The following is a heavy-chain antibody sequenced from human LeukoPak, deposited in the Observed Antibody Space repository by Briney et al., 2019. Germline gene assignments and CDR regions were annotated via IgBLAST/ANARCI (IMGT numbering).Heavy chain of an antibody. Sequence: GGSLRLSCAASGFAVSNNYMTWVRQAPGKGLEWVSVIYKDGSTYYADSVKGRFTISRDNSKNTVYLQMNSLRAEDTAVYYCARGYCSSTSCYGFDYWGQGTLVTVSS. J-gene: IGHJ4*02. CDR3: ARGYCSSTSCYGFDY. V-gene: IGHV3-53*01. CDR1: GFAVSNNY. CDR2: IYKDGST. D-gene: IGHD2-2*01.